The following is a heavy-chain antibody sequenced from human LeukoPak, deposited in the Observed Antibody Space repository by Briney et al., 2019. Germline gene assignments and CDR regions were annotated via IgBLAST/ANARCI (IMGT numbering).Heavy chain of an antibody. CDR1: GGTFSSYA. CDR2: IIPIFGTA. J-gene: IGHJ4*02. Sequence: ASVKVSCKASGGTFSSYAISWVRQAPGQGREWMGVIIPIFGTANYAQKFQGRVTITADKSTSTAYMELSSLRSEDTAVYYCARDSALDGSGSYYNYWGQGTLVTVSS. D-gene: IGHD3-10*01. CDR3: ARDSALDGSGSYYNY. V-gene: IGHV1-69*06.